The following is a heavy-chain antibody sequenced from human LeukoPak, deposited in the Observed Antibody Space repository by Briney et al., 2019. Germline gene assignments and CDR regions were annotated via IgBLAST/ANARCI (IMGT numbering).Heavy chain of an antibody. CDR3: ARHGVTSWDGGIDY. D-gene: IGHD1-26*01. CDR2: INPGDSDT. J-gene: IGHJ4*02. CDR1: GYSFTSYW. Sequence: WESLKISCKGSGYSFTSYWIGWARQLPGKGLEWMGIINPGDSDTRYSPSFQGQVTISADKSISTAYLQWSSLKAADTAMYYCARHGVTSWDGGIDYWGQGTLVTVSS. V-gene: IGHV5-51*01.